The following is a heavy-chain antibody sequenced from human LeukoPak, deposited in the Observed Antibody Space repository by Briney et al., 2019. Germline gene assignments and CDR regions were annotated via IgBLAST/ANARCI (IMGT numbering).Heavy chain of an antibody. Sequence: ASVKVSCKASGYTFTSYGISWVRQAPGQGLEWMGWISAYNGNTNYAQKFQGWVTMTRDTSISTAYMELSRLRSDDTAVYYCARDANGFGDFDYWGQGTLVTVSS. CDR2: ISAYNGNT. CDR3: ARDANGFGDFDY. D-gene: IGHD3-10*01. J-gene: IGHJ4*02. CDR1: GYTFTSYG. V-gene: IGHV1-18*01.